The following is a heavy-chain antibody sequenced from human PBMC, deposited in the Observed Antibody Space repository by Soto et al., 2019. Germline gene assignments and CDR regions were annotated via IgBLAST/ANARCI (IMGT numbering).Heavy chain of an antibody. D-gene: IGHD3-10*01. V-gene: IGHV3-74*01. CDR2: IDKVGADS. CDR3: ARGWFGPDV. Sequence: EVQLVESGGGLVQPGGSLRLSCAASEFTFSGRSVHWVRQAPGKGLVWVSGIDKVGADSTYADSVKGRFTSSRDNANNTVYLQMNSLRVEDTAVYYCARGWFGPDVWGKGTTVTVSS. J-gene: IGHJ6*03. CDR1: EFTFSGRS.